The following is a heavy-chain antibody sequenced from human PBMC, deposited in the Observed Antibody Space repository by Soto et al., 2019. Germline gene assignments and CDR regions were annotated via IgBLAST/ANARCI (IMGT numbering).Heavy chain of an antibody. CDR3: ARDNGVSLLTTAGRVAFDI. CDR1: GGSISSGGYY. Sequence: QVQLQESGPGLVKPSQTLSLTCTVSGGSISSGGYYWSWIRQHPGKGLEWIGYIYYSGSTYYNPSLKSRVTISVDTSKNQFSLKLSSVTAADTAVYYCARDNGVSLLTTAGRVAFDIWGQGTMVTVSS. CDR2: IYYSGST. J-gene: IGHJ3*02. V-gene: IGHV4-31*03. D-gene: IGHD3-10*01.